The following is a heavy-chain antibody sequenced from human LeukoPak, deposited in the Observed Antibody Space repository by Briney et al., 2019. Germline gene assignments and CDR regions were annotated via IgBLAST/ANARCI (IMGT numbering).Heavy chain of an antibody. CDR1: GFIFSNAW. CDR3: TTGNY. CDR2: IKSKTDGGAT. Sequence: PGGSLRLSCAASGFIFSNAWMSWVRQAPGKRLEWVGRIKSKTDGGATDYAAPVKGRFTISRDDSKNTLHLQMNSLKSEDTAVYFYTTGNYWGQGTLVTVSS. J-gene: IGHJ4*02. V-gene: IGHV3-15*01.